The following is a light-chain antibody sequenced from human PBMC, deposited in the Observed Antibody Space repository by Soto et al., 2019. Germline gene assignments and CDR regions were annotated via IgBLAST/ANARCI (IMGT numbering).Light chain of an antibody. J-gene: IGLJ1*01. CDR1: SGDVGYHKY. CDR2: EVT. CDR3: SSSTFSRTLYV. V-gene: IGLV2-14*01. Sequence: QSVLTQPASVSGSPGQSITISCTATSGDVGYHKYVSWYQQHPGKPPKLLIYEVTNRPSGVSNRFSGSKSGNTASLTIYGLQAEDEAHYYCSSSTFSRTLYVFRTRTKVTVL.